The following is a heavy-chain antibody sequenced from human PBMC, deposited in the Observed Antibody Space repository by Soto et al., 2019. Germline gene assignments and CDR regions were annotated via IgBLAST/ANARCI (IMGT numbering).Heavy chain of an antibody. CDR2: INAGNDNT. Sequence: ASVKVSCKASGYTFTRYAMHWVRQAPGQRLEWMGWINAGNDNTKYSQKFQGRVTITRDTSASTAYMELSSLRSEDTAVYYCARGIRNTIFGEVQGTYGTDVWGQGTTVTVSS. V-gene: IGHV1-3*01. CDR3: ARGIRNTIFGEVQGTYGTDV. CDR1: GYTFTRYA. D-gene: IGHD3-3*01. J-gene: IGHJ6*02.